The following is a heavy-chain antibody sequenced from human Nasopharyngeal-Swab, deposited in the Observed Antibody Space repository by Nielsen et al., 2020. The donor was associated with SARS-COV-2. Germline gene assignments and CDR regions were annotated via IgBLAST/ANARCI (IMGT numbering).Heavy chain of an antibody. J-gene: IGHJ6*02. CDR2: ISSSSSTI. Sequence: GGSLRLSCAASGFTSSSYSMNWVRQAPGKGLEWVSYISSSSSTIYYADSVKGRFTISRDNAKNSLYLQMNSLREEDTAVYYCARAPWAGDYVRRGGMDVWGQGTTVTVSS. CDR3: ARAPWAGDYVRRGGMDV. CDR1: GFTSSSYS. V-gene: IGHV3-48*02. D-gene: IGHD4-17*01.